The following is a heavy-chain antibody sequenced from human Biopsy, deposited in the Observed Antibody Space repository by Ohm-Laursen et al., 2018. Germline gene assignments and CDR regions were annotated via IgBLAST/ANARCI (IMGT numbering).Heavy chain of an antibody. D-gene: IGHD3-9*01. CDR3: ATKLTGYFHH. CDR1: EGTFSNYG. CDR2: NIPILGTG. V-gene: IGHV1-69*06. Sequence: SVKVSCKAPEGTFSNYGVNWVRQVPGQGLEWLGGNIPILGTGNYAHQFQDRVTVVADTSTSTATMELRSLRSDDTAVYYCATKLTGYFHHWGQGTLVIVSS. J-gene: IGHJ1*01.